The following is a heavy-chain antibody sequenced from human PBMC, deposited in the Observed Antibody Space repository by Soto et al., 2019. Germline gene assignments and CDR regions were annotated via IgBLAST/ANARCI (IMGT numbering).Heavy chain of an antibody. Sequence: EVQLVESGGGLVQPGRSLRLSCVASGFTFGDYGMHWVRQAPGRGPEWVSGITWNSGNIAYAETVKGRFTISRDNAKNSRYLQMKSLRAEATALYYCLKDGLTSLFGLVYDGSNIWGHGTMVIVSS. J-gene: IGHJ3*02. CDR1: GFTFGDYG. CDR2: ITWNSGNI. D-gene: IGHD3-10*01. CDR3: LKDGLTSLFGLVYDGSNI. V-gene: IGHV3-9*01.